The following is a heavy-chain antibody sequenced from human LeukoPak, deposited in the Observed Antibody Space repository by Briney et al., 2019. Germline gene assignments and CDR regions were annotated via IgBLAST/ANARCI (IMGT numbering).Heavy chain of an antibody. J-gene: IGHJ2*01. CDR3: AKDFDSSGYHYWYFDL. CDR2: ISGSGGTT. Sequence: GGSLRLSCEASGFAFSNYAMSWVRQAPRKGLEWVASISGSGGTTNYEDSVKGRFTISRDNSRTTLYLQMNGLGAEDAAFYYCAKDFDSSGYHYWYFDLWGRGTLVAVSS. CDR1: GFAFSNYA. D-gene: IGHD3-22*01. V-gene: IGHV3-23*01.